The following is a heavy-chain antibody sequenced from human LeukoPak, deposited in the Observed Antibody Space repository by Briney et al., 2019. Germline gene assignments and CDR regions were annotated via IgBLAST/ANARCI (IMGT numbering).Heavy chain of an antibody. J-gene: IGHJ4*02. CDR1: GFTFSSYG. D-gene: IGHD5-12*01. CDR3: ARGWDDDLATATRN. V-gene: IGHV3-30*02. CDR2: IRYDGSNK. Sequence: GGSLRLSCAASGFTFSSYGMHWVRQAPGKGLEWVAFIRYDGSNKDYADSVKGRFTISRDNSKNTLYLRMNSTRAEDTAVYYCARGWDDDLATATRNWGQGTLVTVSS.